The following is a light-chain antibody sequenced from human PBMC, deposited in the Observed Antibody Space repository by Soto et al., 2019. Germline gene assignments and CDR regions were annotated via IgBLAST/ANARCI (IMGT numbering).Light chain of an antibody. CDR3: QSYDSSLSGHVV. J-gene: IGLJ2*01. V-gene: IGLV1-40*01. Sequence: QSVLTQPPSVSGAPGQRVTISCTGSSSNIGAGYDLHWYQQLPGTAPKLLIYGNSNRPSGVPDRFSGSKSGTSASLAITGLQDEDEADYYCQSYDSSLSGHVVFGGGTKLTVL. CDR1: SSNIGAGYD. CDR2: GNS.